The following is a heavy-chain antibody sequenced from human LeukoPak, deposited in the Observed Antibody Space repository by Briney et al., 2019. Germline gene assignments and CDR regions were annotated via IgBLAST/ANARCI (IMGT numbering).Heavy chain of an antibody. V-gene: IGHV3-48*01. J-gene: IGHJ6*03. CDR3: ARDRGGIGYYMDV. CDR1: GFTFSSYS. D-gene: IGHD3-16*02. Sequence: GGSLRLSCAASGFTFSSYSMNWVRQAPGKGLEWVSYISNSRGNIYYADSVKGRFTISRDNAKTSLYLQMNSLRAEDTALYYCARDRGGIGYYMDVWGKGTTVTVSS. CDR2: ISNSRGNI.